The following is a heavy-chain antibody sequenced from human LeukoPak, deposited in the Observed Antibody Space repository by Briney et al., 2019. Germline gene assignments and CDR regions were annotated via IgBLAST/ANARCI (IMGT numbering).Heavy chain of an antibody. D-gene: IGHD6-19*01. Sequence: ASVKVSCKASGYTFTSYGISWVRQAPGQGLEWMGWISAYNGNTNYAQKLQGRVTMTTDTSTSTAYMELRSLRSDDTAVYYCARDLRAYSSRWYEGENFDYWGQGTLVTVSS. CDR2: ISAYNGNT. J-gene: IGHJ4*02. V-gene: IGHV1-18*01. CDR3: ARDLRAYSSRWYEGENFDY. CDR1: GYTFTSYG.